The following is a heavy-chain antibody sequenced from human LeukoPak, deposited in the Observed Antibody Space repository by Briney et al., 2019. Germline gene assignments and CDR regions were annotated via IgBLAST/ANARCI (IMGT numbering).Heavy chain of an antibody. J-gene: IGHJ4*02. V-gene: IGHV1-69*05. CDR2: IIPIFGTA. CDR1: GGTFSSYA. D-gene: IGHD3-10*01. Sequence: ASVKVSCKASGGTFSSYAISWVRQAPGQGLEWMGGIIPIFGTANYAQKFQGRVTITTDESTSTAYMELSSLRSEDTAVYYCARSVTMVRGVIQFDYWGQGTLVTVSS. CDR3: ARSVTMVRGVIQFDY.